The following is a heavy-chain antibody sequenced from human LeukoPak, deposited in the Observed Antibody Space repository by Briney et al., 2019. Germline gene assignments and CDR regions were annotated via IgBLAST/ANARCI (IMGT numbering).Heavy chain of an antibody. CDR3: ARLLPYYDFWSGYFFDY. D-gene: IGHD3-3*01. CDR1: GFTFSNYA. J-gene: IGHJ4*02. Sequence: GGSLRLSCAASGFTFSNYAMHWVRQAPGKGLEWVAVISYDGSNKYYADSVKGRFTISRDISKNTLYLQMNSLRPEDTAVFYCARLLPYYDFWSGYFFDYWGQGTLVTVSS. CDR2: ISYDGSNK. V-gene: IGHV3-30-3*01.